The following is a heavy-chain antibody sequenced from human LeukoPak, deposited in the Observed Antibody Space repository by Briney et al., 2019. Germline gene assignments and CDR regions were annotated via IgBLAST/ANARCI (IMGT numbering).Heavy chain of an antibody. V-gene: IGHV4-30-2*01. CDR2: IYHSGST. D-gene: IGHD5-12*01. CDR1: GGSISSGGYY. Sequence: PSETLSLTCTVSGGSISSGGYYWSWIRQPPGKGLEWIGSIYHSGSTYYNPSLKSRVTISVDRSKNQFSLKLSSVTAADTAVSYCARGGYSGYDPRGRDAFDIWGQGTMVTVSS. CDR3: ARGGYSGYDPRGRDAFDI. J-gene: IGHJ3*02.